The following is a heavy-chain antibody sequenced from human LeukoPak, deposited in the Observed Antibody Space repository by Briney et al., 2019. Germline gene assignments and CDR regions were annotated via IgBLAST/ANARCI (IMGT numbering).Heavy chain of an antibody. CDR2: ISSSGSTI. V-gene: IGHV3-48*03. Sequence: AGGSLRLSCAASGFTFSSYEMNWVRQAPGKGLEWVSYISSSGSTIYYADSVKGRFTISRDNAKNSLYLQMNSLRAEDTAVYYCARAPGDWFDPWGQGTLVTVSS. CDR3: ARAPGDWFDP. D-gene: IGHD1-26*01. J-gene: IGHJ5*02. CDR1: GFTFSSYE.